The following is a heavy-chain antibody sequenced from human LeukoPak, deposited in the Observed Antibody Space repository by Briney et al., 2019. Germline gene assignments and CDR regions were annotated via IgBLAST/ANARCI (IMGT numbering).Heavy chain of an antibody. J-gene: IGHJ4*02. CDR3: ARESYGGNPGFDY. V-gene: IGHV4-59*01. Sequence: SETLSLTCTVSGGSISSYYWSWIRRPPGKGLEWIGYIYYSGSTNYNPSLKSRVTISVDTSKNQFSLKLSSVTAADTAVYYCARESYGGNPGFDYWGQGTLVTVSS. D-gene: IGHD4-23*01. CDR2: IYYSGST. CDR1: GGSISSYY.